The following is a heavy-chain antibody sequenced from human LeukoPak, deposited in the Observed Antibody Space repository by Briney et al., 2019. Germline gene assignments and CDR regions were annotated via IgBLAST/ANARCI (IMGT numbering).Heavy chain of an antibody. CDR3: ARGPYSSSWTAWFDP. Sequence: GGSLRLSCAASGFTFSSYGMHWVRQAPGKGLEWVAVISYDGSNKYYADSVKGRFTISRDNSKNTLYLQMNSLRAEDTAVYYCARGPYSSSWTAWFDPWGQGTLVTVSS. D-gene: IGHD6-13*01. V-gene: IGHV3-30*03. J-gene: IGHJ5*02. CDR1: GFTFSSYG. CDR2: ISYDGSNK.